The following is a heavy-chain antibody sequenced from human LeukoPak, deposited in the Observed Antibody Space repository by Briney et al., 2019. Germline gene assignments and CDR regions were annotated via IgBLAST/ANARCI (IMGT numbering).Heavy chain of an antibody. CDR1: GFTFSRYS. Sequence: GGSLRLSCAASGFTFSRYSMHWVGQAPGRGLEWIFYIGISNGNTKDAASVKGRFTISGDKAKNSLYLQMNSLRVEDTAVYYCARDTKYAFDNWGQGTLVTVSS. CDR2: IGISNGNT. V-gene: IGHV3-48*01. D-gene: IGHD2-2*01. CDR3: ARDTKYAFDN. J-gene: IGHJ4*02.